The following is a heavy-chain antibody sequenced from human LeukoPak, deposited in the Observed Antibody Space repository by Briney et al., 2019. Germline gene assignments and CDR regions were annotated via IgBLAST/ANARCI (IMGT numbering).Heavy chain of an antibody. D-gene: IGHD1-26*01. V-gene: IGHV4-30-4*08. CDR2: IYYSGST. Sequence: ASETLSLTCTVPGGSISSDDYYWSWIRQPPGKGLEWIGYIYYSGSTYYNPSLKSRVTISVDTSKNQFSLKLSSVTAADTAVYYCARVGRIVGAAQDAFDIWGQGTMVTVSS. J-gene: IGHJ3*02. CDR1: GGSISSDDYY. CDR3: ARVGRIVGAAQDAFDI.